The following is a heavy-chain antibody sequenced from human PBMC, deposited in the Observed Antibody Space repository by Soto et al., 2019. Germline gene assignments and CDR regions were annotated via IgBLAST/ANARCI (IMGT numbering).Heavy chain of an antibody. V-gene: IGHV3-72*01. D-gene: IGHD1-26*01. Sequence: VQLVESGGGLVQPGGSLRLSCAASGFIFSDHYMDWVRQAPGKGLEWVGRIKNKANSYTTEYAASVKGRFTISRDDSKNSLYLQMNSLKIEDTAVYYCTRISLVGATGGRYFDYWGQGTLLTVSS. CDR1: GFIFSDHY. J-gene: IGHJ4*02. CDR3: TRISLVGATGGRYFDY. CDR2: IKNKANSYTT.